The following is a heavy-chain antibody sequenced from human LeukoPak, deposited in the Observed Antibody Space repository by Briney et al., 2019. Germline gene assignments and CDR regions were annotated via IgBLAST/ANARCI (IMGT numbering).Heavy chain of an antibody. J-gene: IGHJ4*02. CDR1: GGSISSYY. Sequence: SETLSLTCTVSGGSISSYYWSWIRQPPGKRLEWIGYIYYSGSTNYNPSLKSRVTISVDTSKNQFSLKLSSVTAADTAVYYCASSIAAPGNFDYWGQGTLVTVCS. CDR3: ASSIAAPGNFDY. CDR2: IYYSGST. D-gene: IGHD6-13*01. V-gene: IGHV4-59*01.